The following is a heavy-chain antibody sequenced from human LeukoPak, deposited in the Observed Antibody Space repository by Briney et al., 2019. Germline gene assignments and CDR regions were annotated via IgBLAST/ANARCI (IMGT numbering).Heavy chain of an antibody. CDR2: IDPSDSYT. Sequence: GESLKISCKDSGYSLTSYWISWVRQMPGKGLEWMGRIDPSDSYTNYSPSFQGHVTISADKSITTAYLQWSSLKASDTAMYYCARLFDPGYCNSTNCYDYWGQGTLVTVSS. D-gene: IGHD2-2*01. CDR3: ARLFDPGYCNSTNCYDY. J-gene: IGHJ4*02. V-gene: IGHV5-10-1*01. CDR1: GYSLTSYW.